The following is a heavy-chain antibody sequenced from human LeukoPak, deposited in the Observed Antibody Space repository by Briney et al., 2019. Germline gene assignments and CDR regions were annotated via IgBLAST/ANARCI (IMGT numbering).Heavy chain of an antibody. Sequence: SETLSLTCTVSGGSISNYFWSWVRQPAGKGLEWIGRIYSTGRSDYNPSLKSRITMSVDTSKNQFSLKLSSVTAADTAVYYCARDGPRSGSDLGHFDNLGQGTLVTASS. J-gene: IGHJ4*02. D-gene: IGHD5-12*01. V-gene: IGHV4-4*07. CDR2: IYSTGRS. CDR3: ARDGPRSGSDLGHFDN. CDR1: GGSISNYF.